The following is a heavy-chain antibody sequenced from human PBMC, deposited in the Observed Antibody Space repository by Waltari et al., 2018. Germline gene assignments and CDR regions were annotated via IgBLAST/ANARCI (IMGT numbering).Heavy chain of an antibody. Sequence: EVQLVQSGAEVKKPEESLRISCWGSGKSLTSPWISWVRQMPGKGREWVGRIDPSDSFRNYGPAFEGHVTISVDQSLRTAYLQWDSLKASDTAIYYCVRHRTTYPLEIDYWGQGTMVTVSS. CDR1: GKSLTSPW. CDR2: IDPSDSFR. V-gene: IGHV5-10-1*01. D-gene: IGHD2-2*01. J-gene: IGHJ4*02. CDR3: VRHRTTYPLEIDY.